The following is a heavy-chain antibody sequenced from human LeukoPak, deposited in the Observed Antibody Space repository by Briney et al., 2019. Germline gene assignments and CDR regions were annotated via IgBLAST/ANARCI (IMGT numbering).Heavy chain of an antibody. J-gene: IGHJ4*02. CDR2: INPSGGST. V-gene: IGHV1-46*01. CDR3: ARGQGSGWYTSDY. CDR1: GYTLIIYY. D-gene: IGHD6-19*01. Sequence: GASVKVSCKASGYTLIIYYMHWVRQAPGQGLEWMGMINPSGGSTSYAQKFQGRVTMTGDTSTGTVYMELSSLRSEDTAVYYCARGQGSGWYTSDYWGQGALVTVSS.